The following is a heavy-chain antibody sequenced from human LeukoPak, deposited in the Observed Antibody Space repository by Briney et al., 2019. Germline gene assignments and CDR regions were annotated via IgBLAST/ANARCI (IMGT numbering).Heavy chain of an antibody. V-gene: IGHV3-30*02. D-gene: IGHD1-7*01. CDR2: IRFDGSYE. J-gene: IGHJ3*01. Sequence: GGSLRLSCAASEFTFSSYDMHWVRQAPGKGLEWVAFIRFDGSYENYVDSVKGRFTISRDNSKNTLYLQMNSLRAEDTAVYLKIYLGDWNYGLSAFDVWGQGTMVTVSS. CDR1: EFTFSSYD. CDR3: IYLGDWNYGLSAFDV.